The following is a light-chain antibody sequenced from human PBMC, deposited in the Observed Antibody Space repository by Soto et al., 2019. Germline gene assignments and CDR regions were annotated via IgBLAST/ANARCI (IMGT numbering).Light chain of an antibody. V-gene: IGKV3-15*01. CDR2: GAS. CDR3: QQYNNWPPLT. CDR1: QSISSS. J-gene: IGKJ4*01. Sequence: EIVMTQSPATLSLSPGQRATLSCRASQSISSSLAWYQQKPGQPPRLLIYGASTRATGIPARFSGTGSGTEFTLTISSLQSEDFAVYYCQQYNNWPPLTFGGGTKVEI.